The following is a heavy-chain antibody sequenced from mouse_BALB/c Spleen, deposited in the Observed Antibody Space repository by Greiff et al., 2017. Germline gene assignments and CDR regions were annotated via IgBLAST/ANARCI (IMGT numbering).Heavy chain of an antibody. D-gene: IGHD1-1*01. CDR1: GFTFSSYT. V-gene: IGHV5-12-2*01. CDR2: ISNGGGST. Sequence: EVKLVESGGGLVQPGGSLKLSCAASGFTFSSYTMSWVRQTPEKRLEWVAYISNGGGSTYYPDTVKGRFTISRDNARNILYLQMSSLRSEDTAMYYCARDRGNYGSPLAMDYWGQGTSVTVSS. J-gene: IGHJ4*01. CDR3: ARDRGNYGSPLAMDY.